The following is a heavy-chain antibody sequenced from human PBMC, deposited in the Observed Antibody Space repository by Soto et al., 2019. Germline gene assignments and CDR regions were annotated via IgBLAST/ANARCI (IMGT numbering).Heavy chain of an antibody. D-gene: IGHD2-2*01. J-gene: IGHJ4*02. CDR2: ISGSGGST. Sequence: GGSLRLSCAASGFTVSSYAMSWVRQAPGKGLEWVSAISGSGGSTYYADSVKGRFTISRDNSENTLYLQKNSLKAEDTAVYYCGAAVVPAALFDYWGQGTLVTVSS. V-gene: IGHV3-23*01. CDR3: GAAVVPAALFDY. CDR1: GFTVSSYA.